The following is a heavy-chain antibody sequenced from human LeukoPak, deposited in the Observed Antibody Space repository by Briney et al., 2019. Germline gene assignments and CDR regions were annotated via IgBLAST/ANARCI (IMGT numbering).Heavy chain of an antibody. J-gene: IGHJ4*02. Sequence: GGSLRLSCVASGFTFSSYAMNWVRQAPGKGLEWVSVIYSGGSTYYADSVKGRFTISRDNSKNTLYLQMNSLRAEDTAVYYCARDSIAAAEDYWGQGTLVTVSS. CDR3: ARDSIAAAEDY. CDR1: GFTFSSYA. V-gene: IGHV3-53*01. CDR2: IYSGGST. D-gene: IGHD6-13*01.